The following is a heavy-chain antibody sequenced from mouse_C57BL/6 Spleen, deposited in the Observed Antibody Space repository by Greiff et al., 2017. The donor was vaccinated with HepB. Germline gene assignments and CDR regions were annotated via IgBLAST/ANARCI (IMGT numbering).Heavy chain of an antibody. J-gene: IGHJ1*03. V-gene: IGHV1-64*01. CDR2: IHPNSGST. D-gene: IGHD1-1*01. Sequence: VQLQQSGAELVKPGASVKLSCKASGYTFTSYWMHWVKQRPGQGLEWIGMIHPNSGSTNYNEKFKSKATLTVDKSSSTAYMQLSSLTAEDSAVYDCARTYYYGSPYWYFDVWGTGTTVTVSS. CDR1: GYTFTSYW. CDR3: ARTYYYGSPYWYFDV.